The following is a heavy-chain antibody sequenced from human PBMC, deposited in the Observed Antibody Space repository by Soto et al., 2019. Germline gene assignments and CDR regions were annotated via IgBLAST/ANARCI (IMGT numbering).Heavy chain of an antibody. D-gene: IGHD4-17*01. CDR2: IIPIFGTA. J-gene: IGHJ6*02. CDR3: ATYGDYSTIYYYYGMDV. V-gene: IGHV1-69*13. Sequence: ASVKVSCKASGGTFSSYAISCVRQAPGQGLEWMGGIIPIFGTANYAQKFQGRVTITADESTSTAYMELSSLRSEDTAVYYCATYGDYSTIYYYYGMDVWGQGTTVTVSS. CDR1: GGTFSSYA.